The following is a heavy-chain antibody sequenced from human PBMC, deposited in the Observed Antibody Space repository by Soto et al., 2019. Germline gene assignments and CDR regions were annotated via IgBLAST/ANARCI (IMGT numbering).Heavy chain of an antibody. Sequence: ASVKVSCKASGYTFTSYAMHWVRQAPGQRLEWMGWINAGNGNTKYSQKFQGRVTITRDTSASTAYMELSSLRSEDTAVYYCAGDYYRFYSGYGFSMDVWGQGTTVTVSS. J-gene: IGHJ6*02. CDR1: GYTFTSYA. CDR3: AGDYYRFYSGYGFSMDV. D-gene: IGHD5-12*01. V-gene: IGHV1-3*01. CDR2: INAGNGNT.